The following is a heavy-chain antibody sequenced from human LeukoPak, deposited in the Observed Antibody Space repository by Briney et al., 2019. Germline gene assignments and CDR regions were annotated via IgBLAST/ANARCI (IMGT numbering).Heavy chain of an antibody. J-gene: IGHJ4*02. CDR3: AKDMGYYYGSGSYPPVNDC. D-gene: IGHD3-10*01. Sequence: PGRSLRLSWAASGFTFSRYGMHWVRQAPGKGLEWVAVVSFEGSNKYYADSVKGRFTISRDNSTNTLSQQMNSLRAEDTAVYYCAKDMGYYYGSGSYPPVNDCWGQGTLVTVSS. CDR1: GFTFSRYG. CDR2: VSFEGSNK. V-gene: IGHV3-30*18.